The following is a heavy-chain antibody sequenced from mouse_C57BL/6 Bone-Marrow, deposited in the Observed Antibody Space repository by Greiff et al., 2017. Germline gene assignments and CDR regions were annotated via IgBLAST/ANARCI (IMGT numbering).Heavy chain of an antibody. CDR3: TSMVTTSY. J-gene: IGHJ2*01. Sequence: VQLKESGAELVKPGASVKLSCTASGFNIKDYYMPWVKQRPEQSLEWVGRIDPEDGDTDYAPKFQGKATMTADTSSNPAYLQLSSLTSEDTAVYYCTSMVTTSYWGQGTTLTVSS. V-gene: IGHV14-1*01. CDR1: GFNIKDYY. CDR2: IDPEDGDT. D-gene: IGHD2-2*01.